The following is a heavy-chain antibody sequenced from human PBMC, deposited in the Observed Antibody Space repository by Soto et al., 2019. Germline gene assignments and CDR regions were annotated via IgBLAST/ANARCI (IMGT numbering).Heavy chain of an antibody. V-gene: IGHV3-53*01. D-gene: IGHD4-17*01. CDR2: IYSGGST. J-gene: IGHJ4*02. CDR3: ASSLDYGDFYYFDY. Sequence: GGSLRLSCAASGFTVSSNYMSWVRQAPGKGLEWVSVIYSGGSTYYADSVKGRFTISRDNSKNTLYLQMNSLRAEDTAVYYCASSLDYGDFYYFDYWGQGTLVTVSS. CDR1: GFTVSSNY.